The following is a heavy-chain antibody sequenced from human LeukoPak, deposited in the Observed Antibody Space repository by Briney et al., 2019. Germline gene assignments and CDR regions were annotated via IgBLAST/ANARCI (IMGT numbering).Heavy chain of an antibody. CDR1: GYTFTGYY. Sequence: ASVKVSCKASGYTFTGYYMHLVRQAPGPGLEWMGWINPNSGGTNYAQKFQGSVTMTRDTSISTAYMELSRLRSDDTAVYYCARDLGGSYPPSDYWGQGTLVTVSS. D-gene: IGHD1-26*01. CDR2: INPNSGGT. CDR3: ARDLGGSYPPSDY. V-gene: IGHV1-2*02. J-gene: IGHJ4*02.